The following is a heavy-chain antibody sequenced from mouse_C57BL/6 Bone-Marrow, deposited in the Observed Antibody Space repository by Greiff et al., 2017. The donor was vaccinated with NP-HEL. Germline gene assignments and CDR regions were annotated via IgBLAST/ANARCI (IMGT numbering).Heavy chain of an antibody. D-gene: IGHD1-1*01. V-gene: IGHV5-17*01. J-gene: IGHJ2*01. CDR2: ISSGSSTI. CDR3: ARTDYYGRNYFDY. Sequence: EVKVVESGGGLVKPGGSLKLSCAASGFTFSDYGMHWVRQAPEKGLEWVAYISSGSSTIYYVDTVKGRFTISRDNAKNTLFLQMTSLRSEDTAMYYCARTDYYGRNYFDYWGQGTTLTVSS. CDR1: GFTFSDYG.